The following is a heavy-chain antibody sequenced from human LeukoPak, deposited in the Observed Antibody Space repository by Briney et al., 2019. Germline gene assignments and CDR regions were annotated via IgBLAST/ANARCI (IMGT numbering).Heavy chain of an antibody. V-gene: IGHV3-23*01. D-gene: IGHD3-22*01. J-gene: IGHJ4*02. CDR1: GFTFSSYT. CDR2: IRGSGGGT. Sequence: GGSLRLSCAASGFTFSSYTMTWVRQAPGKGLEWVSGIRGSGGGTFYADSVKGRFTISRDNSKNTLYLHMNSLRAEDTAVYYCAKTPPFESSGYYYYFDYWGQGTLVTVSS. CDR3: AKTPPFESSGYYYYFDY.